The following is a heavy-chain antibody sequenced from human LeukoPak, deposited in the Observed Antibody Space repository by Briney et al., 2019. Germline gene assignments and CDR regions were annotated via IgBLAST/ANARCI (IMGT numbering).Heavy chain of an antibody. Sequence: GALRLSCAASDFPFANTWMHWARQAPGKGLVGVSLIDNDGSTTNYADSVKGRFTISRDNAKNTVYLRMNSLRAEDTAVYYCAIGGTYGSGSWGQGTLVTVSS. CDR1: DFPFANTW. V-gene: IGHV3-74*01. CDR3: AIGGTYGSGS. J-gene: IGHJ4*02. CDR2: IDNDGSTT. D-gene: IGHD3-10*01.